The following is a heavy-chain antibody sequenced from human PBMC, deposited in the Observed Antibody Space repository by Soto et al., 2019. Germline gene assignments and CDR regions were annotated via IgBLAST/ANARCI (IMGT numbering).Heavy chain of an antibody. CDR1: GFTFSSYG. CDR3: AKVGSSSPEDY. V-gene: IGHV3-30*18. D-gene: IGHD6-6*01. CDR2: ISYDGSNK. J-gene: IGHJ4*02. Sequence: GGSLRLSCAASGFTFSSYGMHWVRQAPGKGLEWVAVISYDGSNKYYADSVKGRFTISRNNSKNTLYLQMNSLRAEDTAVYYCAKVGSSSPEDYWGQGTLVTVSS.